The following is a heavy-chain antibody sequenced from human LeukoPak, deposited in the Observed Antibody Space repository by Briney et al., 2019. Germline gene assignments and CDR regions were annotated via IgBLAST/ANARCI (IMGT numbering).Heavy chain of an antibody. CDR3: ATNYYDSSGYYAPVDY. Sequence: SVKVSCKASGGTFSSYAISWVRQAPGQGLEWMGGIISIFGTANYAQKFQGRVTITADESTSTAYMELSSLRSEDTAVYYCATNYYDSSGYYAPVDYWGQGTLVTVSS. J-gene: IGHJ4*02. CDR1: GGTFSSYA. V-gene: IGHV1-69*13. D-gene: IGHD3-22*01. CDR2: IISIFGTA.